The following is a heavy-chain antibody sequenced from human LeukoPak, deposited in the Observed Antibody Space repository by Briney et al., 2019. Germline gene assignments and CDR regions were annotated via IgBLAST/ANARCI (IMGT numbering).Heavy chain of an antibody. CDR1: RLTFTNYS. V-gene: IGHV3-48*01. CDR3: ARAEYSSSWYVY. J-gene: IGHJ4*02. D-gene: IGHD6-13*01. CDR2: ISRSSSTI. Sequence: GGSLRLSCAASRLTFTNYSMNWVRQAPGKGLEWVSYISRSSSTIYYADSVKGRFTISRDNAKNSLYLQMNGLRAEDTAVYYCARAEYSSSWYVYWGQGTLVTVSS.